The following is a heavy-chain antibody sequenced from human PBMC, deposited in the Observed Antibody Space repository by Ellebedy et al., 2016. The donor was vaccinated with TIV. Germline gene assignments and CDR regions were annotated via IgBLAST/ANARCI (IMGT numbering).Heavy chain of an antibody. D-gene: IGHD6-19*01. J-gene: IGHJ4*02. V-gene: IGHV3-21*06. CDR3: ATEFYYHSSY. CDR2: IDPSGSSV. Sequence: GGSLRLSCEASGSAFSTYTMNWVRQIPGKGLEWVSSIDPSGSSVYQPDSLRGRFTISRDNTKNSLYLQMSSLRVEDTAMYYCATEFYYHSSYWGQGTLVTVSS. CDR1: GSAFSTYT.